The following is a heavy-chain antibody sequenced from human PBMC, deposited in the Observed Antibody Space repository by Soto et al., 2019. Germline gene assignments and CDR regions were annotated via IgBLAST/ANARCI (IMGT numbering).Heavy chain of an antibody. Sequence: EVQLLESGGGLVQPGGSLRLSCAASGFTFSSYAMSWVRQAPGKGLEWVSAISGSGGSTYYADSVKGRFTISRDNCKITLYLQMNGLRAEDTAVYYWVLGGVPTVTTKPHDYWGQGTLVTVSS. J-gene: IGHJ4*02. V-gene: IGHV3-23*01. CDR3: VLGGVPTVTTKPHDY. CDR1: GFTFSSYA. CDR2: ISGSGGST. D-gene: IGHD4-17*01.